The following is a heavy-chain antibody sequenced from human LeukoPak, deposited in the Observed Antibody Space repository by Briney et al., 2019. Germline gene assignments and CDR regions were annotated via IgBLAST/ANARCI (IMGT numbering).Heavy chain of an antibody. CDR3: ASNLGARNAFDI. CDR1: GFSVSSNY. D-gene: IGHD1-1*01. CDR2: IYSGGST. Sequence: GGSLRLSCAASGFSVSSNYMSWVRQPPGKGLEWVSVIYSGGSTYYADSGKGRFTISRDNSKNTLYLQVNSLRAEDTAVYYCASNLGARNAFDIWGQGTMVTVSS. J-gene: IGHJ3*02. V-gene: IGHV3-53*01.